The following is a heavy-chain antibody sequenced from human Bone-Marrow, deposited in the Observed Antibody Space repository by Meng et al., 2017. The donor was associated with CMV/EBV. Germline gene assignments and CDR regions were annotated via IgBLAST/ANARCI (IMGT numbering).Heavy chain of an antibody. J-gene: IGHJ4*02. D-gene: IGHD3-22*01. Sequence: GESLKISCAASGFTFSSYGMHWVRQAPGKGLEWVAVIWYDGSNKYYADSVKGRFTISRDNSKNTLYLQMDSLRVNDTAVYYCARAMMVVVIGSASDYWGQGTLVTVSS. V-gene: IGHV3-33*01. CDR3: ARAMMVVVIGSASDY. CDR1: GFTFSSYG. CDR2: IWYDGSNK.